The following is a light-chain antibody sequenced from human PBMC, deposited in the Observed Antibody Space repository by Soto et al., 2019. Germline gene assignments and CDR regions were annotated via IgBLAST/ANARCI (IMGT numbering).Light chain of an antibody. CDR1: QSVSSY. CDR2: DAS. Sequence: ENIVTPSPTPPSFFPREKNTPFSRARQSVSSYLAWYQQKPGQAPRLLIYDASNRATGIPARFSGSGSGTDFTLTISSLEPEDFAVYYCQQRSIWPPYTFGQGTKLEIK. CDR3: QQRSIWPPYT. J-gene: IGKJ2*01. V-gene: IGKV3-11*01.